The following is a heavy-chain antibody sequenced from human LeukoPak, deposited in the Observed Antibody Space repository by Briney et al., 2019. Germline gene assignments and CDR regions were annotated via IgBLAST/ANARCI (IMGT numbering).Heavy chain of an antibody. CDR1: GFTFSSYE. V-gene: IGHV3-48*03. Sequence: GESLRLSCAASGFTFSSYEMNWVRQAPGKGLEWVSYISSSGSTIYYADSVKGRFTISRDNAKNSLYLQMNSLRAEDTAVYYCAREGDHYYDSSGFDYWGQGTLVTVSS. CDR2: ISSSGSTI. CDR3: AREGDHYYDSSGFDY. J-gene: IGHJ4*02. D-gene: IGHD3-22*01.